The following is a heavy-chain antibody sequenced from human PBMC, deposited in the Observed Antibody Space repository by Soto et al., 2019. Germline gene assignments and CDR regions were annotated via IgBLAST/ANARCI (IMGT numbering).Heavy chain of an antibody. CDR1: GFTLTNNG. D-gene: IGHD1-26*01. CDR3: AKDRGLAESGTWSHYYYGMDV. CDR2: ISSDGSSY. Sequence: QVQLLESGGGGVQPGRSLRLSCVASGFTLTNNGMHWVRQAPGQGLEWVAVISSDGSSYYYGDSVRGRFTISRDTSKNTLFLEMNSLTTADSAVYYCAKDRGLAESGTWSHYYYGMDVWGQGTSVTVS. V-gene: IGHV3-30*18. J-gene: IGHJ6*02.